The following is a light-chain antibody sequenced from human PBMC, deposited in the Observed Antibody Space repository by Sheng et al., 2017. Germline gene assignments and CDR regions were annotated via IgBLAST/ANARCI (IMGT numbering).Light chain of an antibody. CDR2: GTS. Sequence: EIVMTQSPATLSVSPGERATLSCRASQSVSSKLAWYQQKPGQAPRLLISGTSSRAAGIPDRFGGSGSGTDFTLTISRLDPEDFAVYYCQYYGSSPVTFGGGTKVEI. V-gene: IGKV3-20*01. CDR3: QYYGSSPVT. J-gene: IGKJ4*01. CDR1: QSVSSK.